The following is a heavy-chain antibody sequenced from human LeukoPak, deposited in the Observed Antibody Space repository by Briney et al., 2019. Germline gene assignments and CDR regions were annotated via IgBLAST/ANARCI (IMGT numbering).Heavy chain of an antibody. V-gene: IGHV3-30*04. J-gene: IGHJ4*02. Sequence: GGSLRLSCAASGFTFSSYAMHWVRQAPGKGLEWVAVISYDGSNKYYADSVKGRFTISRDNSKNTLYLQMNSLRAEDTAVYYCAKDPSYAGDGDPPSFDYWGQGTLVTVSS. D-gene: IGHD4-17*01. CDR1: GFTFSSYA. CDR3: AKDPSYAGDGDPPSFDY. CDR2: ISYDGSNK.